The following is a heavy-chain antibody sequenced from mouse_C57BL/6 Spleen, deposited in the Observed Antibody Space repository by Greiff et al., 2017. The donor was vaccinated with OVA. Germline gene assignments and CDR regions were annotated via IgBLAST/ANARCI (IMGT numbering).Heavy chain of an antibody. J-gene: IGHJ2*01. D-gene: IGHD1-1*01. CDR1: GYTFTSYW. V-gene: IGHV1-50*01. Sequence: VKLQQPGAELVKPGASVKLSCKASGYTFTSYWMQWVKQRPGQGLEWIGEIDPSDSYTNYNQKFKGKATLTVDTSSSTAYMQLSSLTSEDSAVYYCATITTVVGDYWGQGTTLTVSS. CDR2: IDPSDSYT. CDR3: ATITTVVGDY.